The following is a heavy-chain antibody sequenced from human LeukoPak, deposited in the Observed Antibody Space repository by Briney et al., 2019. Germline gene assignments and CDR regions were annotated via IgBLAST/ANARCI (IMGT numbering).Heavy chain of an antibody. CDR1: GFNATTNY. D-gene: IGHD5-24*01. J-gene: IGHJ4*02. V-gene: IGHV3-53*01. CDR2: IYSGGTT. CDR3: ARGRRDGYNLGY. Sequence: PGGSLRLSCAASGFNATTNYMSWVRQAPGKGLEWVSVIYSGGTTYYADSVKGRFTISRDISKNTLSLQMNSLRVEDTAVYYCARGRRDGYNLGYWGQGTLVAVSS.